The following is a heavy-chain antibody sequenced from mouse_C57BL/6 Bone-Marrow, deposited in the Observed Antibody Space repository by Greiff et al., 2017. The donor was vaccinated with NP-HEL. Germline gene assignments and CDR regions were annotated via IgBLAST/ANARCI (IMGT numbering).Heavy chain of an antibody. CDR3: ARSTTAVFDY. CDR2: IYPGSGNP. CDR1: GYTFTAYY. D-gene: IGHD1-1*01. Sequence: VQLVESGPELVKPGASVKISCKASGYTFTAYYINWVKQRPGPGLEWIGWIYPGSGNPKYNEKFKGKATLTVDTSSSTAYMQLSSLTSEDSAVYFCARSTTAVFDYWGQGTTLTVSS. J-gene: IGHJ2*01. V-gene: IGHV1-84*01.